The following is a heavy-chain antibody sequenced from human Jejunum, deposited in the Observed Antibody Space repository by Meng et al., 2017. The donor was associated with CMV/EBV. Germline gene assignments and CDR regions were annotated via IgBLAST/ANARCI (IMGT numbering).Heavy chain of an antibody. CDR3: ANQQPWNYYYGMEF. Sequence: SGFSFSAFNMNWVRQAPGKGLGWVASISSTSSYIYYADSLKGRFTISRDNAKNSLYLQMNSLRAEDTAVYYCANQQPWNYYYGMEFWGQGTTVTVSS. V-gene: IGHV3-21*01. CDR2: ISSTSSYI. CDR1: GFSFSAFN. J-gene: IGHJ6*02. D-gene: IGHD5-18*01.